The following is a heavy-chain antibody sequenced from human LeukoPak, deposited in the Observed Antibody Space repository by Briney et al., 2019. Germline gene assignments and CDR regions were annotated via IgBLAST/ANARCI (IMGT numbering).Heavy chain of an antibody. J-gene: IGHJ6*02. CDR3: ARVDIVVVVAAPAENGMDV. CDR1: GFTFSSYW. CDR2: IKQDGSEK. V-gene: IGHV3-7*01. D-gene: IGHD2-15*01. Sequence: PGGSLRLSCAASGFTFSSYWMSWVRQAPGKGLEWVANIKQDGSEKYCVDSVKGRFTISRDNAKNSLYLQMNSLRAEDTAVYYCARVDIVVVVAAPAENGMDVWGQGTTVTVSS.